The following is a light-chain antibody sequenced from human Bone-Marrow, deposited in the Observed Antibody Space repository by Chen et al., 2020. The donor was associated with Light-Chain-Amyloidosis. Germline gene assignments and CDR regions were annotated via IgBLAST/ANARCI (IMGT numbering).Light chain of an antibody. V-gene: IGLV1-40*01. Sequence: QSVLTQPPSVSGAPGLTVTISCTGCSSNIGADYAVHWYQQLPGTATKLLIYDNTNRPARFPDRFSDSKSGTSASLAITGLQAEDEADYYCQSYDSSLSGFWVFGGGTKLTVL. CDR2: DNT. CDR1: SSNIGADYA. J-gene: IGLJ3*02. CDR3: QSYDSSLSGFWV.